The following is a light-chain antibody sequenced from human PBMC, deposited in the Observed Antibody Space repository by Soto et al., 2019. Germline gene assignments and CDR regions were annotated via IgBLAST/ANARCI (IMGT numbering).Light chain of an antibody. CDR3: SSFSISSTPGV. Sequence: QSALTQPASVSGSPGQSITISCTGTSSDVGSYNYVSWYQQHPGKAPKLMIYDVSNRPSGVSNRFSGSKSGNAASLTISGLQAEDEADYYCSSFSISSTPGVFGGGTKVTVL. CDR2: DVS. V-gene: IGLV2-14*01. CDR1: SSDVGSYNY. J-gene: IGLJ2*01.